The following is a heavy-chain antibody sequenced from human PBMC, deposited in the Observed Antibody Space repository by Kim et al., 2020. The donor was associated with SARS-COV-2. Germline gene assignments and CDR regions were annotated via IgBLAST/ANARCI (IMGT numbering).Heavy chain of an antibody. Sequence: LKSRVTISVDTSKNQFSLKLRSVTAADTAVYYCARDRSATVTFSDAFDIWGQGTMVTVSS. CDR3: ARDRSATVTFSDAFDI. J-gene: IGHJ3*02. D-gene: IGHD4-17*01. V-gene: IGHV4-30-2*05.